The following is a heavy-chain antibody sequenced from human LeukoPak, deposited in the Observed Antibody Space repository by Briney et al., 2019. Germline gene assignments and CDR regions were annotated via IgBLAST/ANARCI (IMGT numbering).Heavy chain of an antibody. D-gene: IGHD3-3*01. J-gene: IGHJ4*02. V-gene: IGHV1-8*01. CDR1: GYTFTSDY. CDR2: MNPNSGNT. CDR3: ATVGDASPYYDFWSGSYLFDY. Sequence: GASVKVSCKASGYTFTSDYINWVRQATGQGLEWMGWMNPNSGNTGYAQKFQGRVTMTRNTSISTAYMELSSLRSEDTAVYYCATVGDASPYYDFWSGSYLFDYWGQGTLVTVSS.